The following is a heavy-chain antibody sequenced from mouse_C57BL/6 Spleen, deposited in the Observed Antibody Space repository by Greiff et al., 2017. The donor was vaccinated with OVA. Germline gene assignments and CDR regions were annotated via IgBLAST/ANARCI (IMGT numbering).Heavy chain of an antibody. J-gene: IGHJ3*01. CDR2: IDPEDGGT. CDR1: GFNIKDYY. V-gene: IGHV14-2*01. CDR3: ARGGYAFAY. D-gene: IGHD2-2*01. Sequence: EVMLVESGAELVKPGASVKLSCTASGFNIKDYYMHWVKQRTEQGLEWIGRIDPEDGGTKYAPKFQGKATIKAATYSNTAYLQLSSLTSEDDAVYYCARGGYAFAYWGQGTLVTVAA.